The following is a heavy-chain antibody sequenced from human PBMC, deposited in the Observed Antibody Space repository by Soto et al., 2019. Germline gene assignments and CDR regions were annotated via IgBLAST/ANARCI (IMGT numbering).Heavy chain of an antibody. D-gene: IGHD3-10*01. J-gene: IGHJ3*02. Sequence: QVQLVESGGGVVQPGRSLRLSCAASGFTFSSYGMHWVRQAPGKVLEWVAVIWYDGSNKYYADSVKGRFTISRDNSKNTLYLQMNSLRAEDTAVYYCARPLNYGSGSNTWHAFDIWGQGTMVTVSS. V-gene: IGHV3-33*01. CDR3: ARPLNYGSGSNTWHAFDI. CDR1: GFTFSSYG. CDR2: IWYDGSNK.